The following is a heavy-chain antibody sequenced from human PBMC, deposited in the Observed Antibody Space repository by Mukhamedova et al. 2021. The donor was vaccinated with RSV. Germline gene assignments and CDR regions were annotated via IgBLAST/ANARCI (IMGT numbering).Heavy chain of an antibody. Sequence: GKGLEWVSYISSSCSYIYNADSVKGRFTISRDNAKNSLYLQMSSLRAEDTAVYYCARNRLGYSSAGGFDYWGQGTLVTVSS. CDR2: ISSSCSYI. CDR3: ARNRLGYSSAGGFDY. D-gene: IGHD6-25*01. J-gene: IGHJ4*02. V-gene: IGHV3-21*01.